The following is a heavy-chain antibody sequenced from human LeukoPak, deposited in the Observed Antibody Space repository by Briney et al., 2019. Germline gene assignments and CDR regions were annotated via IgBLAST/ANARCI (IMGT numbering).Heavy chain of an antibody. V-gene: IGHV4-59*01. Sequence: SETLSLTCTVSGDSISSYFWSLIRQPPGKGLEWIGYISYSGSTNYSPSLKSRVTISVDTSENQFSLKLSSVTAADTAVYYCARAAGDSPPYYYYMDVWGKGTTVTVSS. CDR1: GDSISSYF. CDR2: ISYSGST. CDR3: ARAAGDSPPYYYYMDV. J-gene: IGHJ6*03. D-gene: IGHD3-10*01.